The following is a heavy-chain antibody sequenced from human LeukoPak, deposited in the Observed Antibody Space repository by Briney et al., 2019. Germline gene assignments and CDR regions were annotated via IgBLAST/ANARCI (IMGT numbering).Heavy chain of an antibody. CDR2: IKQGGSDK. CDR1: GFTFSIYW. V-gene: IGHV3-7*01. J-gene: IGHJ6*02. CDR3: EREPTIGAKDNGMDV. D-gene: IGHD6-6*01. Sequence: GGSLRLPCAASGFTFSIYWRSWVRQAPGKGLEWVANIKQGGSDKYYVYSVKGLFTISKDNAKTSMYLQMNSLDAEDKDVSYCEREPTIGAKDNGMDVWGQGTTVTVSS.